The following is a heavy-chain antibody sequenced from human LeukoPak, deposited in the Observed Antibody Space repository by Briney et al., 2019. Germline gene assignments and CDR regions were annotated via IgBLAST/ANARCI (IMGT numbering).Heavy chain of an antibody. J-gene: IGHJ4*02. CDR3: AGRRYRKAFDY. V-gene: IGHV4-34*01. D-gene: IGHD1-1*01. CDR1: GGSFSGYY. CDR2: INHSGST. Sequence: SETLSLTCAVYGGSFSGYYWSWIRQPPGKGLEWIGEINHSGSTNYNPSLKSRVTISVDTSKNQFSLKLSSVTAADTAVYYCAGRRYRKAFDYWGQGTLVTVSS.